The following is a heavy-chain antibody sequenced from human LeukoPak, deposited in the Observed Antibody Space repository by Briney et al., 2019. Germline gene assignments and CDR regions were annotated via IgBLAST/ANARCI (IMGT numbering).Heavy chain of an antibody. D-gene: IGHD6-13*01. CDR1: GESISGFY. Sequence: SETLSLTCTVSGESISGFYWTWIRQPPGKGLEWIGYIYYSGSTNYNPSLKSRVTISVDTSKNQFSLKLSSVTAADTALYYCARFVGSSWLAFDIWGQGTMVTVSS. J-gene: IGHJ3*02. CDR3: ARFVGSSWLAFDI. V-gene: IGHV4-59*01. CDR2: IYYSGST.